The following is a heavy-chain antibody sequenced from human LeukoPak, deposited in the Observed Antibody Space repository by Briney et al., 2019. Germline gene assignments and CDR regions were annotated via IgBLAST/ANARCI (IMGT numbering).Heavy chain of an antibody. CDR2: IYHSGST. V-gene: IGHV4-38-2*02. D-gene: IGHD6-13*01. Sequence: SETLSLTXTVSGYSISSGYYWGWIRQPPGKGLEWIGSIYHSGSTYYNPSLKSRVTISVDTSKNQFSLKLSSVTAADTAVYYCASTSIAAAGTEFDYWGKGTTVTVSS. J-gene: IGHJ6*04. CDR1: GYSISSGYY. CDR3: ASTSIAAAGTEFDY.